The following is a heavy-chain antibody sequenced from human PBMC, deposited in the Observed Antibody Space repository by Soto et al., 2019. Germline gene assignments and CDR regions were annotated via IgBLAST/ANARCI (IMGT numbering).Heavy chain of an antibody. CDR1: GGTISSYY. D-gene: IGHD2-15*01. V-gene: IGHV4-59*01. J-gene: IGHJ1*01. Sequence: SETLSLTCTVSGGTISSYYWSWIRQPPGKGLEWVGYIYYSGSTNYNPSLKSRVTISVDTSKNHFSLKLTFVTAADTAVYYCARDWSSGGSPPQHWGQGTLVTVSS. CDR3: ARDWSSGGSPPQH. CDR2: IYYSGST.